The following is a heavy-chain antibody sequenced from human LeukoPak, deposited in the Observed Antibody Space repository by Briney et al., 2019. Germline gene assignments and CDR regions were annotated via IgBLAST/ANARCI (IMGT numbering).Heavy chain of an antibody. J-gene: IGHJ5*02. CDR2: IIPIFGTA. D-gene: IGHD3-10*01. V-gene: IGHV1-69*01. CDR1: GGTFSSYA. CDR3: ARGDHPRDYWFDP. Sequence: SVKVSCKASGGTFSSYAISWVRQAPGQGLEWMGGIIPIFGTANYAQKFQGRVTITADESTSTAYMELSSLRSEDTAVYYCARGDHPRDYWFDPWGQGTLVAVSS.